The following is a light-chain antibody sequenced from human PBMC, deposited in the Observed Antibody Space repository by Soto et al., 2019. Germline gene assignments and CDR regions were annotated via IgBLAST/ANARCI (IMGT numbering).Light chain of an antibody. J-gene: IGKJ2*01. Sequence: DIQMTQSPSSLSASVGDRVTITCRATQSISSYLSWYQQKPGKAPKLLIYAASTFQSGVPSRFSGSGSGTDFTLTISSLQPEDFASYYCQQSFSTPYTFGQGTKLEIK. CDR2: AAS. V-gene: IGKV1-39*01. CDR3: QQSFSTPYT. CDR1: QSISSY.